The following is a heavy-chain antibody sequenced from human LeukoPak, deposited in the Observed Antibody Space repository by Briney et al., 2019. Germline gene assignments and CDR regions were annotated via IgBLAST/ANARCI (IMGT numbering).Heavy chain of an antibody. CDR3: ARVRGIWFGESTYMDV. J-gene: IGHJ6*03. CDR2: TYYRSKWYN. Sequence: SQTPSLTCAISGDSVSSNSAAWNWIRQSPSRGLEWLGRTYYRSKWYNDYAVSVKSRITINPDTSKNQFSLQLNSVTPEDTAVYYCARVRGIWFGESTYMDVWGKGTTVTISS. V-gene: IGHV6-1*01. CDR1: GDSVSSNSAA. D-gene: IGHD3-10*01.